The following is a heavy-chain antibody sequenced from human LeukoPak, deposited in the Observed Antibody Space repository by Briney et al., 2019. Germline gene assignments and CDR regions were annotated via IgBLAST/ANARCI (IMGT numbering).Heavy chain of an antibody. J-gene: IGHJ6*04. Sequence: GGSLRLSCAASGFTFSSYAMRWVRQAPGKGLEWVSAISGSGGSTYYADSVKGRFTISRDNSKHTLYLQMNSLRAEDTAVSYCPKGDGVVPAAPDVWGKGTTVTESS. V-gene: IGHV3-23*01. D-gene: IGHD2-2*01. CDR2: ISGSGGST. CDR3: PKGDGVVPAAPDV. CDR1: GFTFSSYA.